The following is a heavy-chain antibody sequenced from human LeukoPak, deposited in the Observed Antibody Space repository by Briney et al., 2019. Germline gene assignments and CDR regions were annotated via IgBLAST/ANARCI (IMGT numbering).Heavy chain of an antibody. CDR3: ARDKRDSSGHYYFDY. CDR2: IIPILGIA. D-gene: IGHD3-22*01. V-gene: IGHV1-69*04. Sequence: EASVKVSCKASGGTFSSYTISWVRQAPGQGLEWMGRIIPILGIANYAQKFQGRVTITADKSTSTAYMELSSLRSEDTAVYYCARDKRDSSGHYYFDYWGQGTLVTVSS. J-gene: IGHJ4*02. CDR1: GGTFSSYT.